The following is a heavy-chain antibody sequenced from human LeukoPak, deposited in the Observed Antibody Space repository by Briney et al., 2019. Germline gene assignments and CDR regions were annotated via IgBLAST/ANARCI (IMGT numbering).Heavy chain of an antibody. D-gene: IGHD3-22*01. CDR1: GYSISSGYY. J-gene: IGHJ4*02. Sequence: PSETLSLTCAVSGYSISSGYYWGWIRQPPGKGLEGIGSIYHSGSTYYNPSLKSRVTISVDTSKNQFSLKLSSVTAADTAVYYCARTTYYEVDYWGQGTLVTVSS. CDR2: IYHSGST. V-gene: IGHV4-38-2*01. CDR3: ARTTYYEVDY.